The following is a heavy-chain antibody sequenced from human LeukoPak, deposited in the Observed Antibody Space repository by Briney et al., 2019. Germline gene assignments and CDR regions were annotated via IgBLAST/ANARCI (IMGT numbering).Heavy chain of an antibody. V-gene: IGHV1-69*05. Sequence: SVKVSCKASGGTFSSYAISWVRQAPGQGLEWMGGIIPIFGTANYAQKFQGRVTITTDESTSTAYMGLSSLRSEDTAVYYCARVIWFGESNQRYYFDYWGQGTLVTVSS. J-gene: IGHJ4*02. CDR2: IIPIFGTA. D-gene: IGHD3-10*01. CDR3: ARVIWFGESNQRYYFDY. CDR1: GGTFSSYA.